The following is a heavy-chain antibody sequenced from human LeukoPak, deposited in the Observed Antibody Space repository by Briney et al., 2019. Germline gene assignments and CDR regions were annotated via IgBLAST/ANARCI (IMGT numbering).Heavy chain of an antibody. CDR2: ISSSSSYI. CDR1: GFPFSTHS. J-gene: IGHJ3*02. CDR3: ARDPYSGDAFDI. D-gene: IGHD2-15*01. Sequence: GGSLRLSCAASGFPFSTHSLNWVRQAPGKGLEWVSSISSSSSYIYYADSVKGRFTISRDNAKNSLYLQMNSLRAEDTAVYYCARDPYSGDAFDIWGQGTMVTVSS. V-gene: IGHV3-21*01.